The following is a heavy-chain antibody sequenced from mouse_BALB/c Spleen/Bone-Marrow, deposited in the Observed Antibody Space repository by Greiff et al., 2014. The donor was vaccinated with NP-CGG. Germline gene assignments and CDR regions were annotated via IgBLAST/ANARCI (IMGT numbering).Heavy chain of an antibody. CDR3: AREDDGKPFAY. D-gene: IGHD2-3*01. CDR2: INPSSGYT. V-gene: IGHV1-4*01. Sequence: VQLVESGAELARPGASVKMSCKASGYTFTSYTMHWVKQRPGQGLEWIGYINPSSGYTNYNQKFKDKATLTADKSSSTAYMQLSSLTSENSAVYYGAREDDGKPFAYWGQGTLVTVSA. CDR1: GYTFTSYT. J-gene: IGHJ3*01.